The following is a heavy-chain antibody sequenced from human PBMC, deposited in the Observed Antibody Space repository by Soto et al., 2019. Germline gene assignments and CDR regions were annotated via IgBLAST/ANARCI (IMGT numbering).Heavy chain of an antibody. Sequence: ASVKVSCKASGYTFNNYAINWVRQAPGQRFEWMGWISTYDGNPKYAQILQGRLTLTTDTSTGTAYMELRSLRSDDTAVYYCARENTFSRGDFYYYMDVWGKGTTVTVSS. V-gene: IGHV1-18*01. J-gene: IGHJ6*03. CDR2: ISTYDGNP. CDR3: ARENTFSRGDFYYYMDV. CDR1: GYTFNNYA.